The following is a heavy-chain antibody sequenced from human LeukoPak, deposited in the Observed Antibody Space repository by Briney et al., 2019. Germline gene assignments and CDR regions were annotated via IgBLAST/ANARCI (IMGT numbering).Heavy chain of an antibody. D-gene: IGHD2-15*01. Sequence: ASVKVSCKASGYTFADYYMNWVRQAPGQGLEWMGWINPDNGGTNYAQKFQGRVTMTMDTSISTAYMELTSLRSDDTAMYYCATTDCSGGSCYFDYWGQGTLVTVSS. V-gene: IGHV1-2*02. CDR2: INPDNGGT. CDR1: GYTFADYY. CDR3: ATTDCSGGSCYFDY. J-gene: IGHJ4*02.